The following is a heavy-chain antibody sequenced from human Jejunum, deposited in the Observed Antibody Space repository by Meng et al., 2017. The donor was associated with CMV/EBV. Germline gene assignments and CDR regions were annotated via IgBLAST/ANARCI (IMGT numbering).Heavy chain of an antibody. V-gene: IGHV4-30-4*01. CDR1: VESINSANY. J-gene: IGHJ4*02. Sequence: SLPCSVSVESINSANYWSWIRQSPGKGLEWIGYIYYTGNTYYNPSLKSRVTISLGTSKNQFSLKLNSVTAADTAVYYCARATNFVTVWGQGTLVTVSS. D-gene: IGHD4-17*01. CDR3: ARATNFVTV. CDR2: IYYTGNT.